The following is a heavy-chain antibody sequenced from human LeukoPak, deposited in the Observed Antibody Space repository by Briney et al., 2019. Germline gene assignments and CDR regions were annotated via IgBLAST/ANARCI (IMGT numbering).Heavy chain of an antibody. CDR3: AKEGYCSGGSCYWSGNWFDP. D-gene: IGHD2-15*01. Sequence: PGGSLRLSCAASGFTFSTYYMNWVRQAPGKGLEWVSFITGSSSYIYYTDSVKGRFTISRDNSKNTLYLQMNSLRAEDTAVYYCAKEGYCSGGSCYWSGNWFDPWGQGTLVTVSS. J-gene: IGHJ5*02. V-gene: IGHV3-21*04. CDR2: ITGSSSYI. CDR1: GFTFSTYY.